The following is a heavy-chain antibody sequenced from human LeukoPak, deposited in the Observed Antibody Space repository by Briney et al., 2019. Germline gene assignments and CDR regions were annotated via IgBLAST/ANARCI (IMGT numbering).Heavy chain of an antibody. Sequence: PGGSLRLSCAASGFTFSSYSVSWVRQAPGKGLEWVASISTTTDTHYAESVKGRLTISRDNAKNSLFLQMNSLRAEDTAVYYCARILFGSGSYYNPVFDYWGQGTLVTVSS. CDR1: GFTFSSYS. V-gene: IGHV3-21*01. CDR3: ARILFGSGSYYNPVFDY. J-gene: IGHJ4*02. D-gene: IGHD3-10*01. CDR2: ISTTTDT.